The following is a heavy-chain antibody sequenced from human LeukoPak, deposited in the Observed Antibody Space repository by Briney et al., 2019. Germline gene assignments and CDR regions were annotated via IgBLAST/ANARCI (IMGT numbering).Heavy chain of an antibody. V-gene: IGHV3-9*03. D-gene: IGHD1-26*01. CDR1: EFTFDDYA. CDR2: INWNSGSI. Sequence: GGSLRLSCAASEFTFDDYAMHWVRQTPGRGLEWVSSINWNSGSIGYADSVKGRFTISRDNAKNSLYLQMNSLRAEDMALYYCAKGYSGSYYSPPIFDSWGQGTLVTVSS. J-gene: IGHJ4*02. CDR3: AKGYSGSYYSPPIFDS.